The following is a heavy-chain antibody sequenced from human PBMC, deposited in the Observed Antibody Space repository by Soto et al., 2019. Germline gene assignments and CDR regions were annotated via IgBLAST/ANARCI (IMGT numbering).Heavy chain of an antibody. D-gene: IGHD3-10*01. CDR2: IYYSGST. V-gene: IGHV4-31*03. CDR3: ARVQWFGMDGRY. Sequence: PSETLSLTCTVSGGSISSGGYYWSWIRQHPGKGLEWIGYIYYSGSTYYNPSLKSRVTISVDTSKNQFSLKLSSVTAADTAVYYCARVQWFGMDGRYWGQGTLVTVSS. J-gene: IGHJ4*02. CDR1: GGSISSGGYY.